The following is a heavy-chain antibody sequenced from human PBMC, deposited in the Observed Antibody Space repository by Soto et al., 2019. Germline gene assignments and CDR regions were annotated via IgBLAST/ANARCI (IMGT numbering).Heavy chain of an antibody. D-gene: IGHD3-10*01. CDR2: IHSDGSST. Sequence: EVQLVESGGGLVRPGGSLRLSCAASGFTFSYYWMHWVRQAPGKGLVWVSRIHSDGSSTTYADFVKGRFIISRDNARNTVYWQMNSGRGEDTAVYYCASGDRGAFDLWGQGTVVTVSS. CDR3: ASGDRGAFDL. V-gene: IGHV3-74*01. CDR1: GFTFSYYW. J-gene: IGHJ3*01.